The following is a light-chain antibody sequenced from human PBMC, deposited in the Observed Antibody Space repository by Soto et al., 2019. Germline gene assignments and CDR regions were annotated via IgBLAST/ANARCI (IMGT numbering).Light chain of an antibody. CDR2: DAS. V-gene: IGKV1-33*01. Sequence: DIQLTQSPSSLSASIGDRVTITCQASQDIKNYLNWYQQKAGKAPKLLIYDASNLQTGVPSRFSGSASGTDFTFTITSLQPEDIATYYCQHYDDLLPMYTFGQGTKLEIK. J-gene: IGKJ2*01. CDR3: QHYDDLLPMYT. CDR1: QDIKNY.